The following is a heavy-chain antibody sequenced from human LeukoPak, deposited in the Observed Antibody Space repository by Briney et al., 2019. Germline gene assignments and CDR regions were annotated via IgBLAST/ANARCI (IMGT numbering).Heavy chain of an antibody. Sequence: GGSLRLSCAASGFTFGSYSMHWVRQAPGKGLEWVAFIRYDGSNKYYADSVKGRFTISRDNSKNTLYLQMNSLRAEDTAVYYCARDRVAAAGEYYYYYYGMDVWGQGTTVTVSS. J-gene: IGHJ6*02. V-gene: IGHV3-30*02. D-gene: IGHD6-13*01. CDR2: IRYDGSNK. CDR3: ARDRVAAAGEYYYYYYGMDV. CDR1: GFTFGSYS.